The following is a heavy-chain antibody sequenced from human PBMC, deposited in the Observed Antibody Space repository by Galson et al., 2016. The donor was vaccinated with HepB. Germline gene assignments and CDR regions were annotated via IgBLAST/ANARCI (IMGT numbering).Heavy chain of an antibody. CDR3: ARAVMLGRDMDV. CDR2: TFYRSTWEN. CDR1: GDSVYNNGAA. Sequence: CAISGDSVYNNGAAWVWTRQSPSRGLEWLGRTFYRSTWENHYAGSVKNRITISPDTSRNQFSLHLNSVTPEDTAVYYRARAVMLGRDMDVWGQGTTVTVSS. D-gene: IGHD3-10*01. J-gene: IGHJ6*02. V-gene: IGHV6-1*01.